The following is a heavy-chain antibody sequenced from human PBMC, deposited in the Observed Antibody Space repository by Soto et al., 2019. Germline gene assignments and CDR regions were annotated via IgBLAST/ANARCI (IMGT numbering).Heavy chain of an antibody. D-gene: IGHD1-20*01. CDR1: GFTFSSYA. J-gene: IGHJ4*02. Sequence: LRLSCAASGFTFSSYAMSWVRQAPGKGLEWISAVSGSGGSTCYADSVKGRFTISRDNSKDTLYLQMNNLRAEDTAVYYCAKPPDYNWNDYWGQGTLVTVSS. CDR3: AKPPDYNWNDY. V-gene: IGHV3-23*01. CDR2: VSGSGGST.